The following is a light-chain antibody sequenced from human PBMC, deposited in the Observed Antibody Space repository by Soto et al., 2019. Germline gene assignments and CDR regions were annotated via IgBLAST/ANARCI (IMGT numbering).Light chain of an antibody. V-gene: IGKV3-11*01. Sequence: EIVLTQSTATLSFSPGERATLSCRASQSVSSYLAWYQQKPGQAPRLLIYDASNRATGIPARFSGSGSGTDFTLTISSLEPEDFAVYYCQQRSNWPPITFGQGTRLEIK. CDR1: QSVSSY. J-gene: IGKJ5*01. CDR2: DAS. CDR3: QQRSNWPPIT.